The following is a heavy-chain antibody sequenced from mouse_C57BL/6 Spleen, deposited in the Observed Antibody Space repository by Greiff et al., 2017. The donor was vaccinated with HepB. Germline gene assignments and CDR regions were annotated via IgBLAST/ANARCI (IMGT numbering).Heavy chain of an antibody. J-gene: IGHJ2*01. V-gene: IGHV1-52*01. Sequence: VQLQQSGAELVRPGSSVKLSCKASGYTFTSYWMHWVKQRPIQGLEWIGNIDPSDSETHYNQKFKDKATLTVDKSSSTAYMQLSSLTSEDSAVYYCARSEGPYSNYEDWGQGTTLTVSS. CDR2: IDPSDSET. D-gene: IGHD2-5*01. CDR3: ARSEGPYSNYED. CDR1: GYTFTSYW.